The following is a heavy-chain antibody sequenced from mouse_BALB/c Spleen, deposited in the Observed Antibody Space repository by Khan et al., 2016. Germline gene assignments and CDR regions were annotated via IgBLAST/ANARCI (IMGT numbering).Heavy chain of an antibody. CDR2: ISYSDST. CDR1: GYSITSDYA. J-gene: IGHJ2*01. CDR3: ARGMITTFDY. D-gene: IGHD2-4*01. V-gene: IGHV3-2*02. Sequence: QLEESGPGLAKPSQSLSLTCTVTGYSITSDYAWNWIRQFPGNKLEWMGYISYSDSTNYNPSLKSRISITRDTSKNQFFLQLNSVTTEDTATYYCARGMITTFDYWGQGTTLTVSS.